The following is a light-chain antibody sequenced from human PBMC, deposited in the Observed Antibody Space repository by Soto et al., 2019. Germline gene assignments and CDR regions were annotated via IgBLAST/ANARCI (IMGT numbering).Light chain of an antibody. CDR3: LQYDSYPRT. CDR2: DAS. Sequence: DIQITQSPSTLSASVGDRVTITCRASQSISSWLAWYQQKPGKAPKLLIYDASRLHSGVPSKFSGSGSGTDFTLTISSLQPEDFATYYCLQYDSYPRTFGQGTKVDIK. V-gene: IGKV1-5*01. J-gene: IGKJ1*01. CDR1: QSISSW.